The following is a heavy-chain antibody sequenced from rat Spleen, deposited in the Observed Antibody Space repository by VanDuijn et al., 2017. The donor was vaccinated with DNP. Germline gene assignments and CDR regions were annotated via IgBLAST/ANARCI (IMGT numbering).Heavy chain of an antibody. CDR3: AWPST. D-gene: IGHD1-10*01. CDR1: GFTFSSAW. CDR2: IKPKSNNYAT. V-gene: IGHV6-6*01. J-gene: IGHJ2*01. Sequence: EVQVLESGGGLVRPGNSLKLSCATSGFTFSSAWMYWYRQFPAKRLEWVARIKPKSNNYATDYTESVKGRFTISRDDSKSSIYLQMNNLKEEDTAIYYCAWPSTWGQGVMVTVSS.